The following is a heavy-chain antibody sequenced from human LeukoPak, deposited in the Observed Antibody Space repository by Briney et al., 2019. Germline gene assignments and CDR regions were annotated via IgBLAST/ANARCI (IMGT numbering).Heavy chain of an antibody. CDR3: AKVVAARAYYYYYMDV. J-gene: IGHJ6*03. D-gene: IGHD2-15*01. CDR2: IYSGGST. CDR1: GFTFSSYC. Sequence: GGSLRLSCAASGFTFSSYCMNWVRQAPGKGLEWVSVIYSGGSTYYADSVKGRFTISRDNSKNTLYLQMNSLRAEDTAVYYCAKVVAARAYYYYYMDVWGKGTPVTVSS. V-gene: IGHV3-66*02.